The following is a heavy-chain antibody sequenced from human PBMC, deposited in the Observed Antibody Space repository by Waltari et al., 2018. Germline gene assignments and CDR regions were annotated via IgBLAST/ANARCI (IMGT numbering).Heavy chain of an antibody. V-gene: IGHV1-3*03. CDR1: GYTFTSYA. Sequence: QVQLVQSGAEVKKPGASVKVSCKASGYTFTSYAMHWVRQAPGQRLEWMGWINAGNGNTEYSQECQGRVTITRDTSASTAYMELSSLRSEDMAVYYCARFSTGTTLGLDYWGQGTLVTVSS. D-gene: IGHD1-1*01. CDR3: ARFSTGTTLGLDY. J-gene: IGHJ4*02. CDR2: INAGNGNT.